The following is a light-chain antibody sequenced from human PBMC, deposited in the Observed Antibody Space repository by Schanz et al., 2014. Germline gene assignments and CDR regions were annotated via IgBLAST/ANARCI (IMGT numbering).Light chain of an antibody. CDR3: QQYGSSPT. CDR2: GAS. V-gene: IGKV3-20*01. Sequence: EIVMTQAPATLSVSPGERATLSCRASQSVSSSYLAWYQQKPGQAPRLLICGASSRAAGIPARFSGSGSGTEFTLTISRLEPEDFAVYYCQQYGSSPTFGQGTKVEIK. CDR1: QSVSSSY. J-gene: IGKJ1*01.